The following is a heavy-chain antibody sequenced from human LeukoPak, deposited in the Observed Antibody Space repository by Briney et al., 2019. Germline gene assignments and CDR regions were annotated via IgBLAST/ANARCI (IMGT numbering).Heavy chain of an antibody. D-gene: IGHD4-17*01. CDR1: GGSISSSSYY. Sequence: ASETLSLTCTVSGGSISSSSYYWGWIRQPPGKGLEWIGEIYHSGSTNYNPSLKSRVTIAVDKSTNQFSLKLSSVTAADTAVYYCARASHDYGDYSHFDYWGQGTLVTVSS. CDR2: IYHSGST. CDR3: ARASHDYGDYSHFDY. V-gene: IGHV4-39*07. J-gene: IGHJ4*02.